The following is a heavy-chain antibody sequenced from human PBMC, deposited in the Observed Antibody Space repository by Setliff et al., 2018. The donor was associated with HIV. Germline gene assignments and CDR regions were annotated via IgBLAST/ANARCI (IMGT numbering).Heavy chain of an antibody. CDR1: GFTFRNFA. Sequence: GESLKISCAASGFTFRNFAMNWVRRAPGKGLEWVSTISGRGSNTYYAESVKGRFTISRDNSKNTLSLQLNSLRAEDSAVYYCAKAGGGIVYFYYMDVWGEGTTVTVSS. CDR3: AKAGGGIVYFYYMDV. J-gene: IGHJ6*03. V-gene: IGHV3-23*01. D-gene: IGHD3-16*02. CDR2: ISGRGSNT.